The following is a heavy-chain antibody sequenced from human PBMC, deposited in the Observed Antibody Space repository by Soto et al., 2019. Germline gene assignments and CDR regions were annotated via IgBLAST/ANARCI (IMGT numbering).Heavy chain of an antibody. CDR1: RFAFSSYA. CDR2: IGGSGHST. D-gene: IGHD3-10*01. CDR3: AKGLSGAGAYNGFDP. V-gene: IGHV3-23*01. Sequence: EVQLLESGGGLVQPGGSLRLSCATSRFAFSSYAMSWVRQAPGKGLEWVSAIGGSGHSTFYADSVRGRFTISRDNSKNTLYLQMNSLRAEDTAVYYCAKGLSGAGAYNGFDPWGQGTLVTVSS. J-gene: IGHJ5*02.